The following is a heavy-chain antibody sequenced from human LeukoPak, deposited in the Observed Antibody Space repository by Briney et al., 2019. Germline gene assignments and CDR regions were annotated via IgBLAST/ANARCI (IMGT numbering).Heavy chain of an antibody. D-gene: IGHD2-21*01. Sequence: SETLSLTCAVYGGSFSGYYWSWIRQPPGKGLEWIGEINHSGSTNYNPSLKSRVTISVDTSKNQFSLKLSSVTAADTAVYYCATEPSRNAYCGGDCYGEYFQHWGQGTLVTVSS. V-gene: IGHV4-34*01. CDR2: INHSGST. CDR1: GGSFSGYY. CDR3: ATEPSRNAYCGGDCYGEYFQH. J-gene: IGHJ1*01.